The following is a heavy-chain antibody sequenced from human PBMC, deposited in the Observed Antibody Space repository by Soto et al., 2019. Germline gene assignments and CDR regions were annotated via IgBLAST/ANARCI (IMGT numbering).Heavy chain of an antibody. CDR1: GGSISTDSYY. CDR2: IYYSGST. V-gene: IGHV4-39*02. Sequence: TSETLSLTCTVSGGSISTDSYYWGWIRQPPGKGLEWIGSIYYSGSTYYNPSLKSRVTISVDTSKNQFSLKLSSVTAADTAVYYCAREPVVTASGDAFDIWGQGTMVTVSS. CDR3: AREPVVTASGDAFDI. J-gene: IGHJ3*02. D-gene: IGHD2-21*02.